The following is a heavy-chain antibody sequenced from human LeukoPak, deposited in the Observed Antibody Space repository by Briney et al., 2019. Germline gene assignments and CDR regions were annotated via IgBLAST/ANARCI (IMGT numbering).Heavy chain of an antibody. CDR2: VNPNSGAT. CDR1: GYIFTGYY. Sequence: ASVKVSCKASGYIFTGYYMHWVRQAPGQGLEWMGWVNPNSGATNYAQKFQGRVTMTRDTSISTAYMELSSLRSDDTAVYYCARGPPYSSGWYVLHWGQGTLVTISS. J-gene: IGHJ4*02. V-gene: IGHV1-2*02. CDR3: ARGPPYSSGWYVLH. D-gene: IGHD6-19*01.